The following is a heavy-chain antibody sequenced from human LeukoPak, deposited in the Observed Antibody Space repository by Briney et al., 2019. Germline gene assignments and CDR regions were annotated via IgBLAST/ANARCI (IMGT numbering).Heavy chain of an antibody. CDR3: ARGSYYDILTGYYFDY. CDR2: IKQDGSEK. V-gene: IGHV3-7*01. Sequence: GGSLRLSCAASGFTFSSYWMSWVRQAPGKGLEWVANIKQDGSEKYYVDSVKGRFTISRDNAKNSLYLQMNSLRAEDTAVYYCARGSYYDILTGYYFDYWGQGTLVTVSS. CDR1: GFTFSSYW. J-gene: IGHJ4*02. D-gene: IGHD3-9*01.